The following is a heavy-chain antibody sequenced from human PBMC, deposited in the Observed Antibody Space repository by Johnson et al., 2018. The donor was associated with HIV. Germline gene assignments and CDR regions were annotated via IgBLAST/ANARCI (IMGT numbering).Heavy chain of an antibody. CDR3: AKARSLLDYGGFDAFDI. CDR1: GFTVSSYY. D-gene: IGHD4-23*01. Sequence: VQLVESGGGLVQPGGSLRLSCVVSGFTVSSYYMSWVRQAPGKGLEWVSIVFSGDNTYYADSVKGRFTISRDNSKNTLYLQMNSLRAEDTAIYYCAKARSLLDYGGFDAFDIWGQGTLVIVSS. CDR2: VFSGDNT. V-gene: IGHV3-66*01. J-gene: IGHJ3*02.